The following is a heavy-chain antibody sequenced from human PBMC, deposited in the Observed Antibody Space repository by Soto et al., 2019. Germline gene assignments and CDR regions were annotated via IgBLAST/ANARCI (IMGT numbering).Heavy chain of an antibody. CDR2: INPSGGRT. CDR1: GYTFTNYH. V-gene: IGHV1-46*01. CDR3: ARTSEAFYYYYGMDV. J-gene: IGHJ6*02. Sequence: ASVKVSCKASGYTFTNYHIHWVRQAPGQGLEWMGIINPSGGRTIYAQKFHGRITTTSDTSTSTVYMELSSLRSEDTAVYYCARTSEAFYYYYGMDVWGQGTTVIVSS.